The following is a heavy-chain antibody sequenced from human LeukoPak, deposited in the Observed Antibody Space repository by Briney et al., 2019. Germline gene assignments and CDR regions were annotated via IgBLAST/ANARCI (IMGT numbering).Heavy chain of an antibody. CDR1: GFTFSSFG. V-gene: IGHV3-30*02. CDR2: IRYDGSNK. J-gene: IGHJ4*02. Sequence: PGGSLRLSCAASGFTFSSFGMHWVRQAPGKGLEWVAFIRYDGSNKYYADSVKGRFTISRDNSKNTLYLQMNSLRAEDTAVYYCAKDNQGYYYGSGASIDYWGQGTLVTVSS. D-gene: IGHD3-10*01. CDR3: AKDNQGYYYGSGASIDY.